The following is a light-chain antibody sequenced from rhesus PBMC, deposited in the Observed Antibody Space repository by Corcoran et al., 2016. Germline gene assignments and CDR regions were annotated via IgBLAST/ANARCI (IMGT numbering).Light chain of an antibody. J-gene: IGKJ2*01. CDR1: QNVHTY. V-gene: IGKV1-74*01. Sequence: DIQMTQSPSSLSASVGDRVTITCRASQNVHTYLNWYQQKPGKAPKLLIYKASTLKSGVPSRFSGSGSGTDYTFTSSSLQPEDVATYYCQHGSGTPYSFGQGTKVEIK. CDR2: KAS. CDR3: QHGSGTPYS.